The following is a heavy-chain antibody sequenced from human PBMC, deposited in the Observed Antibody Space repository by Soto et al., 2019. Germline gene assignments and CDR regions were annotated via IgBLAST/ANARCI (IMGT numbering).Heavy chain of an antibody. V-gene: IGHV4-59*01. Sequence: PSETLSLTCTVSGGSINNYYWSWIRQPPGKGLEWIGYIYYSGSTNYNPSLKSRVTISVDTSKNQFSLKLSSVTAADTAVYYCARPTYNSGSPFDYWGQGTLVTVSS. J-gene: IGHJ4*02. CDR2: IYYSGST. CDR1: GGSINNYY. CDR3: ARPTYNSGSPFDY. D-gene: IGHD1-20*01.